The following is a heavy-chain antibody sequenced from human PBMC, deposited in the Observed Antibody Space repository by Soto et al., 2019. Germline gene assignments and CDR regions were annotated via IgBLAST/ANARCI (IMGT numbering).Heavy chain of an antibody. CDR2: ISSSSSYT. D-gene: IGHD3-9*01. CDR3: ARGPNGLVPTLGYCYGMDV. CDR1: GFTFSDYY. V-gene: IGHV3-11*05. J-gene: IGHJ6*02. Sequence: QVQLVESGGGLVKPGGSLRLSCAASGFTFSDYYMSWIRQAPGKGLEWVSYISSSSSYTNYADSVKGRFTISRDNAKNALYLQMNSLRAEDTAVYYWARGPNGLVPTLGYCYGMDVWGQGTTVTVSS.